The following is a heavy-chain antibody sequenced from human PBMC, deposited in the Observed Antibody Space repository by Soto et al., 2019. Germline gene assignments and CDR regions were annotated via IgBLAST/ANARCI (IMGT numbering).Heavy chain of an antibody. D-gene: IGHD3-9*01. Sequence: QVQLHESGPGLVKPSGTLSLTCAVSSGSISSSNWWSWVRQPPGKGLEWIGEIYHSGSTNYNPSLKSRVTISVDKSKNQFSLKLSSVTAADTAVYYCARVTKYYDILTGYGSYGNWFDPWGQGTLVTVSS. CDR2: IYHSGST. CDR3: ARVTKYYDILTGYGSYGNWFDP. J-gene: IGHJ5*02. V-gene: IGHV4-4*02. CDR1: SGSISSSNW.